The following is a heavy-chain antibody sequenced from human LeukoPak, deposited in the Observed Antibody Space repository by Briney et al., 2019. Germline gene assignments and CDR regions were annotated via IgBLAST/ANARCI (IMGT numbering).Heavy chain of an antibody. D-gene: IGHD6-19*01. Sequence: NASETLSLTCTVSGGSVSSGSYKWTWIRQPPGKGLQWIGYISYSGSTNYNPSLKSRVTISVDTSKNQFSLKVSSVTAADTAVYYCARDGEQWLASPWYFQHWGQGTLVTVSS. CDR3: ARDGEQWLASPWYFQH. CDR2: ISYSGST. J-gene: IGHJ1*01. CDR1: GGSVSSGSYK. V-gene: IGHV4-61*01.